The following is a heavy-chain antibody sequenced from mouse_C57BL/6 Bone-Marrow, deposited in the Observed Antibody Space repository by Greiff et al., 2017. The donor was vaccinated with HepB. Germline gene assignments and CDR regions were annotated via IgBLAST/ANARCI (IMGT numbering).Heavy chain of an antibody. J-gene: IGHJ3*01. CDR3: ARKGIRGAY. Sequence: QVQLQQPGAELVKPGASVKLSCKASGYTFTSYWMHWVKQRPGQGLEWIGMIHPNSGSTNYNEKFKSKATLTVDKSSSTAYMQLSSLTSEDSAVYYCARKGIRGAYWGQGTRVTVSA. V-gene: IGHV1-64*01. CDR2: IHPNSGST. D-gene: IGHD3-3*01. CDR1: GYTFTSYW.